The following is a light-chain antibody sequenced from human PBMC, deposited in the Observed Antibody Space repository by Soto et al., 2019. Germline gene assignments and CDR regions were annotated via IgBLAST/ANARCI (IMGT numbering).Light chain of an antibody. Sequence: QTVVTQEPSCSVSPGGTVTLTCGLSSGSVSTSYYPSWYQQTPGQAPRTLIYSTNTPSSGVPDRLSGSILGNKAALTITGAQADDESDYYCVLYMGSGIWVFGVRTKVTVL. V-gene: IGLV8-61*01. CDR2: STN. CDR3: VLYMGSGIWV. CDR1: SGSVSTSYY. J-gene: IGLJ2*01.